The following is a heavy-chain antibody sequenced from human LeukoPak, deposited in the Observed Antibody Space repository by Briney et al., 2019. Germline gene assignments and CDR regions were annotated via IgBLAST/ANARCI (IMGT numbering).Heavy chain of an antibody. CDR3: AKDDDSPGSTSYYFGY. CDR1: GCTYINYA. D-gene: IGHD3-22*01. CDR2: ISGSGGST. J-gene: IGHJ4*02. Sequence: PGGSLRLSCAATGCTYINYAMDCVGQAPGKGLEWVSGISGSGGSTYYADSVKGRFTISRDNSKNTLYLQMNSLRAEDTAVYYCAKDDDSPGSTSYYFGYWGQGTLVTVSS. V-gene: IGHV3-23*01.